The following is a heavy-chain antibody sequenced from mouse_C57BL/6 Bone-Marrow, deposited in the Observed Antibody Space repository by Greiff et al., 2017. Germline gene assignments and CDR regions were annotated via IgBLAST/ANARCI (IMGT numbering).Heavy chain of an antibody. J-gene: IGHJ4*01. CDR1: GYTFTGYW. Sequence: QVQLQQSGAELVKPGASVKLSCKATGYTFTGYWIDWVKQRPGHGLEWIGKIYPESGSTKYNEKFKGKATLTADTSTNTAYMQLSSLTTEDSAIYYCARVRNYFYAMDYWGQGTSLTVSS. CDR3: ARVRNYFYAMDY. D-gene: IGHD2-1*01. V-gene: IGHV1-9*01. CDR2: IYPESGST.